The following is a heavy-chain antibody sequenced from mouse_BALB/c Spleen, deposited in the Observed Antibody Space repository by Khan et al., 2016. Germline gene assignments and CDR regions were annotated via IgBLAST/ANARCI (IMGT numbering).Heavy chain of an antibody. CDR2: ISYSGST. J-gene: IGHJ1*01. CDR3: ARAPPRWYSDG. V-gene: IGHV3-2*02. CDR1: GYSITSDYA. Sequence: EVQLQESGPGLVKPSQSLSLTRTVTGYSITSDYAWNWIRQFPGNKLEWMGYISYSGSTSYNPSLKSRISITRDTYKNQFCLQLNSVTTEDTATYYGARAPPRWYSDGGGAGTTVTVSS.